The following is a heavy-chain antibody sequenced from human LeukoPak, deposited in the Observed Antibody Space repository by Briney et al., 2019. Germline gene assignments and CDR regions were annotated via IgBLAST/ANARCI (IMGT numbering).Heavy chain of an antibody. Sequence: PSETLSLTCAVYGGSFSGYYWSWIRQPPGKGLEWIGEINHSGSTNYNPSLKSRVTISVDTSKNQFSLKLSSVTAADTAVYYCARLGDYVWGSYRYPLYYMDVWGKGTTVTVSS. CDR1: GGSFSGYY. CDR3: ARLGDYVWGSYRYPLYYMDV. V-gene: IGHV4-34*01. D-gene: IGHD3-16*02. J-gene: IGHJ6*03. CDR2: INHSGST.